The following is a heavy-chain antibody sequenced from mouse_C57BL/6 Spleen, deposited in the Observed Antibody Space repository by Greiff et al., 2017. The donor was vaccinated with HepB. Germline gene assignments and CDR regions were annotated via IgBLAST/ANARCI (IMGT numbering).Heavy chain of an antibody. CDR2: IDPSDSYT. J-gene: IGHJ2*01. CDR3: ARGIGSRTFDY. V-gene: IGHV1-69*01. D-gene: IGHD2-14*01. CDR1: GYTFTSYW. Sequence: VQLQQPGAELVMPGASVKLSCKASGYTFTSYWMHWVKQRPGQGLEWIGEIDPSDSYTNYNQKFKGKSTLTVDKSSSTAYMQLSSLTSEDSAVYYCARGIGSRTFDYWGQGTTLTVSS.